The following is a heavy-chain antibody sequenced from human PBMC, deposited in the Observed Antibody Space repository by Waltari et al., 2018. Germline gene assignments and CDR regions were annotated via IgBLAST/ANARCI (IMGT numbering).Heavy chain of an antibody. CDR3: ARGTVPYYYYYMDV. CDR2: IKQDGSEK. V-gene: IGHV3-7*01. CDR1: GFTFSSYW. Sequence: EEQLVESGGGLVQPGGSLRLSCAASGFTFSSYWMRWVRQAPGKGLEWVANIKQDGSEKYYVDSVKGRFTISRDNAKNSLYLQMNSLRAEDTAVYYCARGTVPYYYYYMDVWGKGTTVTVSS. J-gene: IGHJ6*03. D-gene: IGHD4-17*01.